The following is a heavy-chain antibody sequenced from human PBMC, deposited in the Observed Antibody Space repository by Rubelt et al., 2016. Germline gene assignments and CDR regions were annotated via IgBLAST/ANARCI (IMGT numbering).Heavy chain of an antibody. CDR3: ARGKKTLHYPWIDP. CDR1: GGSISSSGYY. J-gene: IGHJ5*02. CDR2: IFYSGST. Sequence: LPLTCTVSGGSISSSGYYWGWIRQPPEKGLEWIGSIFYSGSTYYNPSLKSRVTISVDTSKNQFSLKLSSVTAADTAVYYVARGKKTLHYPWIDPWGQGTLVTVPS. D-gene: IGHD2-15*01. V-gene: IGHV4-39*07.